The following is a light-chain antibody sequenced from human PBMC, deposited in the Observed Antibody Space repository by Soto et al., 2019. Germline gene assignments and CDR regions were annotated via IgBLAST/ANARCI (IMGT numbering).Light chain of an antibody. CDR2: KAS. CDR3: QQYASFTWT. V-gene: IGKV1-5*03. Sequence: DIQMTQSPSTLSASVGDRVTITCRASQSISGWLAWFQQKPGKAPKLLISKASSLESGVPSRFSGSGSRTEFTLTITILRPDDFATYYCQQYASFTWTFGQGTKVELK. J-gene: IGKJ1*01. CDR1: QSISGW.